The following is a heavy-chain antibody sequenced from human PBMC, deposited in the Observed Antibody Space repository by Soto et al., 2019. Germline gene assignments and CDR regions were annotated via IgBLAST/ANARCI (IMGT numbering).Heavy chain of an antibody. V-gene: IGHV5-51*01. J-gene: IGHJ6*03. Sequence: PGESLKISCKGSGYSFSSYWIGWVRQMPGKGLEWMGIIYPGDSGTRYSPSFQGQVTISADKSISTAYLQWSSLKASDTAMYYCARSNPDIVVVPGYYYMDVWGKGTTVTVSS. CDR2: IYPGDSGT. CDR1: GYSFSSYW. D-gene: IGHD2-2*01. CDR3: ARSNPDIVVVPGYYYMDV.